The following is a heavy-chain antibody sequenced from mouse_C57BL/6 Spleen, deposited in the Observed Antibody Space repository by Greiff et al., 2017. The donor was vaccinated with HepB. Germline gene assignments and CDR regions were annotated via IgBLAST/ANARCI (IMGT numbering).Heavy chain of an antibody. CDR2: INPNNGGT. CDR1: GYTFTDYN. CDR3: ARRGMDY. J-gene: IGHJ4*01. Sequence: EVQLQQSGPELVKPGASVKIPCKASGYTFTDYNMDWVKQSHGKSLEWIGDINPNNGGTIYNQKFKGKATLIVDKSSSTAYMELRSLTSEDTAVYYWARRGMDYWGQGTSVTVAS. V-gene: IGHV1-18*01.